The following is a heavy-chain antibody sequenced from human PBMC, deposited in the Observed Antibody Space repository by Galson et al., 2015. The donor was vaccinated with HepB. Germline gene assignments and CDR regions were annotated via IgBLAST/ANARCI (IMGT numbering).Heavy chain of an antibody. V-gene: IGHV1-18*04. J-gene: IGHJ6*02. CDR1: GYTFTSYG. Sequence: SVKVSCKASGYTFTSYGISWVRQAPGQGLEWMGWISAYNGNTNYAQKLQGRVTMTTDTSTSTAYMELRSLRSDDTAVYYCARDLRGFRTNLDILTGYYYYYGMDVWGQGTTVTVSS. D-gene: IGHD3-9*01. CDR3: ARDLRGFRTNLDILTGYYYYYGMDV. CDR2: ISAYNGNT.